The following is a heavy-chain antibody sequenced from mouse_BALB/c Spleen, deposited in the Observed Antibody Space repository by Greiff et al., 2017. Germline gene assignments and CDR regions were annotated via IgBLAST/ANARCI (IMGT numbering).Heavy chain of an antibody. D-gene: IGHD2-10*02. CDR2: IDPANGNT. Sequence: VQLKQSGAELVKPGASVTLSCTASGFNIKDTYMHWVKQRPEQGLEWIGRIDPANGNTKYDPKFQGKATITADTSSNTAYLQLSSLTSEDTAVYYCARTYGNYVWFAYWGQGTLVTVSA. J-gene: IGHJ3*01. CDR1: GFNIKDTY. CDR3: ARTYGNYVWFAY. V-gene: IGHV14-3*02.